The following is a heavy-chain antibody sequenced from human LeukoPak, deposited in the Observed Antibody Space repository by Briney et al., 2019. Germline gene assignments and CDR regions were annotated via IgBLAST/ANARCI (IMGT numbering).Heavy chain of an antibody. D-gene: IGHD6-19*01. CDR3: ARVAGTGEAIEY. CDR2: INPNSGGT. Sequence: ASVKVSCKASGYTFTGYYMHWVRQAPGQGLEWMGWINPNSGGTNYAQKFQGRVTMTRDTSISTAYMEQSRLRSDDTAVYYCARVAGTGEAIEYWGQGTLVTVSS. J-gene: IGHJ4*02. CDR1: GYTFTGYY. V-gene: IGHV1-2*02.